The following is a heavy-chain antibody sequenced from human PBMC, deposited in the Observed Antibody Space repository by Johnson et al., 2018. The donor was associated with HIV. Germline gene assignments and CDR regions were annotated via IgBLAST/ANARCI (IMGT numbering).Heavy chain of an antibody. CDR3: AREGAVAGPTDVFDI. CDR2: IRYDGSNK. J-gene: IGHJ3*02. Sequence: QMLLVESGGGLVQPGGSLRLSCAASAFTFSRYAMHWVRQAPGKGLEWVAFIRYDGSNKYYADSMKGRFTISRDNSKNTLYLKMNSLRAEDTAVYYWAREGAVAGPTDVFDIWGQGTMVTVSS. D-gene: IGHD6-13*01. CDR1: AFTFSRYA. V-gene: IGHV3-30*02.